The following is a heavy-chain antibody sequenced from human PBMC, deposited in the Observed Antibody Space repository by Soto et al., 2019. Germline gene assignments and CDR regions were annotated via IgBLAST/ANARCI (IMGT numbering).Heavy chain of an antibody. CDR2: IDYSGST. Sequence: QVQLQESGPGLVKPSETLSLTCTVSGGSISSYYWRWIRQPPGKGLAWIGYIDYSGSTNYHPSLKSLVTISVDTSKNRFSLKLSSVTAADTAVYYCARHHDSWGQGTLVTVSS. CDR3: ARHHDS. V-gene: IGHV4-59*08. CDR1: GGSISSYY. J-gene: IGHJ4*02.